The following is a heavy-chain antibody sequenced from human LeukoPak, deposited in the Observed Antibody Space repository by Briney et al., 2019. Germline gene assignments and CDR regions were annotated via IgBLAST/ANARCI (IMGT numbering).Heavy chain of an antibody. CDR2: IYHSGST. J-gene: IGHJ4*02. D-gene: IGHD3-16*01. CDR1: GYSISSGYY. V-gene: IGHV4-38-2*02. CDR3: ARAREPLEYTYYFGY. Sequence: PSETLSLTCTVSGYSISSGYYWGWIRQPPGKGLEWIGTIYHSGSTYYNSSLKSRVTISVDTSKNQFSLKLSSVTAADTAVYYCARAREPLEYTYYFGYWGQGTLATVSS.